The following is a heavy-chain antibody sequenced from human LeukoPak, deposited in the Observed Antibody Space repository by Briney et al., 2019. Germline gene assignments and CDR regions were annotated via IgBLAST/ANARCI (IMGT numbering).Heavy chain of an antibody. Sequence: GASVKVSCKASGYTFTGYYMHWVRQAPGQGLEWMGWINPNSGGTNYAQKFQGRVTMTRDTSISTAYMELSRLRSDDTAVYYCARERGPYRVTGAFDIWGQGTMVTVSS. CDR3: ARERGPYRVTGAFDI. D-gene: IGHD5-18*01. V-gene: IGHV1-2*02. J-gene: IGHJ3*02. CDR1: GYTFTGYY. CDR2: INPNSGGT.